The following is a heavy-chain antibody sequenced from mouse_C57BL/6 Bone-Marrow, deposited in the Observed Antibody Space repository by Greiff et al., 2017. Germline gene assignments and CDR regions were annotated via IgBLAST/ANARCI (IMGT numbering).Heavy chain of an antibody. CDR1: GYAFTNYL. Sequence: QVQLQQSGAELVRPGTSVKVSCKASGYAFTNYLIEWVKQRPGQGLEWIGVINPGSGGTNYNEKFKGKATLTADKSSSTAYMQLSSLTSEDSAVDFCARSSWYCDVWGTGTTVTVSS. CDR2: INPGSGGT. J-gene: IGHJ1*03. V-gene: IGHV1-54*01. CDR3: ARSSWYCDV.